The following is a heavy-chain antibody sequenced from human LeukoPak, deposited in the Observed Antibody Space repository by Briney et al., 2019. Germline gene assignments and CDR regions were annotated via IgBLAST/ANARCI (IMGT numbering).Heavy chain of an antibody. CDR1: GYTFTSYD. Sequence: ASVKVSCKAYGYTFTSYDINWVRQATGQGLEWMGWMNPNSGNTGYAQKFQGRVTITRNTSISTAYMELSSLRSEDTAVYYCAREARECSSTSCYPYYYYMDVWGKGTTVTVSS. D-gene: IGHD2-2*01. V-gene: IGHV1-8*03. CDR3: AREARECSSTSCYPYYYYMDV. CDR2: MNPNSGNT. J-gene: IGHJ6*03.